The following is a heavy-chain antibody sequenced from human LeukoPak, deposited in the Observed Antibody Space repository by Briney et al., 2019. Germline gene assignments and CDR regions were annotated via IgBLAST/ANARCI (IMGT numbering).Heavy chain of an antibody. D-gene: IGHD2-2*01. CDR2: ISGYNGNT. J-gene: IGHJ6*03. CDR3: ARMLGYCSSASCPYYYYMDV. Sequence: ASVKVSCKASGYTLTSYGISWVRQAPGQGLEWMGWISGYNGNTNYAQKLQDRVTLTTDTSTSTAYMELRSLRSDDTAVYYCARMLGYCSSASCPYYYYMDVWGKGTTVTVSS. CDR1: GYTLTSYG. V-gene: IGHV1-18*01.